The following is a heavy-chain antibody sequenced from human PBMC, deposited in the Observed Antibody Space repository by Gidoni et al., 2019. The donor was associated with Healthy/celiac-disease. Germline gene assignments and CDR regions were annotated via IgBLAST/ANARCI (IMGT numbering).Heavy chain of an antibody. Sequence: QVQLQQWGAGLLKPSETLSLTCAVYGGSFSGYYWSWIRQPPGKGLEWIGEINHRGSTNYNPSLKSRVTISVDTSKNQFSLKLSSVTAADTAVYYCARLAGSDSSSSIAIDYWGQGTLVTVSS. V-gene: IGHV4-34*01. D-gene: IGHD6-6*01. CDR1: GGSFSGYY. CDR3: ARLAGSDSSSSIAIDY. J-gene: IGHJ4*02. CDR2: INHRGST.